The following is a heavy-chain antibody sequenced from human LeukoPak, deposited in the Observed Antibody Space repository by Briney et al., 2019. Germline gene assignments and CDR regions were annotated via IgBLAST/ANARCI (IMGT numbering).Heavy chain of an antibody. CDR2: ISGSGGST. D-gene: IGHD3-10*01. J-gene: IGHJ4*02. CDR3: AKARARGVIGSPFDY. V-gene: IGHV3-23*01. Sequence: GGSLRLSCAASGFTFSNFVMSWVRQAPGKGLEWVSSISGSGGSTYYADSVKGRFTISRDNSKNTLYLQMNSLRAEDTAVYYCAKARARGVIGSPFDYWGQGTLVTVSS. CDR1: GFTFSNFV.